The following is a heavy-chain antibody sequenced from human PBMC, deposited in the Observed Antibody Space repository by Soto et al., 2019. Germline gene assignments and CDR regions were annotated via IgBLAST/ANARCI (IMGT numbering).Heavy chain of an antibody. V-gene: IGHV1-69*12. CDR1: GGTFSSYA. CDR2: IIPIFGTA. Sequence: QVQLVQSGAEVKKPGSSVKVSCKASGGTFSSYAISWVRQAPGQGLEWMGGIIPIFGTANYAQKFQGRVTITADESPSTXXMXLXXRRSEDTAVYYCARTGRVVLVPAARSPPYYYGMDVWGPGTTVTVSS. J-gene: IGHJ6*02. D-gene: IGHD2-2*01. CDR3: ARTGRVVLVPAARSPPYYYGMDV.